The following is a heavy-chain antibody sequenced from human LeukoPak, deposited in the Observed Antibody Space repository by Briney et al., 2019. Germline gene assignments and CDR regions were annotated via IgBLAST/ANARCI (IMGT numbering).Heavy chain of an antibody. Sequence: SETLSLTCTVSGGSISSHYRSWIRQPPGKGLEWIGYIYYSGSTNYNPSLKSRVTISVDTSKNQFSLKLSSVTAADTAVYYCARGHYDFWSGYYTLYYFDYWGQGTLVTVSS. CDR2: IYYSGST. V-gene: IGHV4-59*11. CDR3: ARGHYDFWSGYYTLYYFDY. D-gene: IGHD3-3*01. CDR1: GGSISSHY. J-gene: IGHJ4*02.